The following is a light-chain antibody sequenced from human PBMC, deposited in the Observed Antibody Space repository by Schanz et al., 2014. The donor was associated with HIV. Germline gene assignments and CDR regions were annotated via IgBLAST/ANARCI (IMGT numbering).Light chain of an antibody. CDR2: AAS. Sequence: DIQMTQSPSTLSASIGDRITITCRASQSVDSWLAWYQQKPGRAPQLLIYAASTLYTGVPSRFSGSGSGTDFTLTISSLQAEDSATYYCLQDFTYPWTFGQGTNVEI. CDR1: QSVDSW. CDR3: LQDFTYPWT. V-gene: IGKV1-5*01. J-gene: IGKJ1*01.